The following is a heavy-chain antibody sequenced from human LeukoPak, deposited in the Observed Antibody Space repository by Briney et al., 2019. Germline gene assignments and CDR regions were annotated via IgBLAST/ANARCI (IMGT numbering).Heavy chain of an antibody. D-gene: IGHD3-10*01. V-gene: IGHV3-21*01. CDR3: ARAGFGEFLYYYYGMDV. CDR2: ISGSSSYI. CDR1: GFTFSSYS. J-gene: IGHJ6*02. Sequence: GGSLRLSCAASGFTFSSYSMNWVRQAPGKGLEWVSSISGSSSYIYYADSVKGRFTISRDNAKNSLYLQMNSLRAEDTAVYYCARAGFGEFLYYYYGMDVWGQGTTVTVSS.